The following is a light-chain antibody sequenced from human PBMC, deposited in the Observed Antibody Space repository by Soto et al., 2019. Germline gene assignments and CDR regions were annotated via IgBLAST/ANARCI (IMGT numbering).Light chain of an antibody. Sequence: NFMLTQPHSVSESPGKKLTISCTRSSGSIASYYVQWYQQRPGRAPTTVIYEDDDRPSGVPDRFSGSIDSSSNSASLTISGLETEDEADYYCLSYDSSNFVFGTGTKVTV. CDR3: LSYDSSNFV. V-gene: IGLV6-57*04. J-gene: IGLJ1*01. CDR2: EDD. CDR1: SGSIASYY.